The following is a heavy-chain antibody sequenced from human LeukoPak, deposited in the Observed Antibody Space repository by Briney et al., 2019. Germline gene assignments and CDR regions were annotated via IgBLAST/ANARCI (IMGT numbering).Heavy chain of an antibody. Sequence: SETLSLTCTVSGGSISSYYWSWIRQPPGKGLEWIGYIYTSGSTNYNPSLKSRVTISVDTSKNQFSLKLSSVTAADTAVYYCARERILTDPFDYWGQGTLVTVSS. CDR3: ARERILTDPFDY. J-gene: IGHJ4*02. V-gene: IGHV4-4*09. D-gene: IGHD3-9*01. CDR1: GGSISSYY. CDR2: IYTSGST.